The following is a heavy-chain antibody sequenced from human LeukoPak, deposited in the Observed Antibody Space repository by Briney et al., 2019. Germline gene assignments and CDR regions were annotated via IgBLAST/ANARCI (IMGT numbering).Heavy chain of an antibody. CDR1: GVSFSGAGIY. V-gene: IGHV4-31*03. J-gene: IGHJ4*02. D-gene: IGHD3-3*01. CDR2: IYYSGTA. CDR3: ARDFWSGYGYFDS. Sequence: SETLSLTCTVSGVSFSGAGIYWTWIRQRPGKGLEWIAYIYYSGTAYYNPSLESRVTISIDTSQNQFSLQLSSVTAADTAVYYCARDFWSGYGYFDSWGQGALVTVSS.